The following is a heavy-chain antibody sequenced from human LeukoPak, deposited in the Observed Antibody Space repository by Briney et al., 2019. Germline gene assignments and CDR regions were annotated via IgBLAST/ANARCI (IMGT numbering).Heavy chain of an antibody. CDR1: GGSISSSSYY. V-gene: IGHV4-39*01. Sequence: PSETLSLTCTVSGGSISSSSYYWGWIRQPPGKGLEWIGSIHYSGSTYYNPSLKSRVTISVDTSKNQFSLKLSSVTAADTAVYYCARHGPAADHGAEYFQHWGQSTLVTVSS. CDR2: IHYSGST. J-gene: IGHJ1*01. D-gene: IGHD2-15*01. CDR3: ARHGPAADHGAEYFQH.